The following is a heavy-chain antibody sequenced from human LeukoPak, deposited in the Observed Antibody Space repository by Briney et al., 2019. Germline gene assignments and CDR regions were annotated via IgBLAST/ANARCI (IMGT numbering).Heavy chain of an antibody. V-gene: IGHV3-73*01. Sequence: GGSLKLSCAASGFTFSGSAMHWVRQASGKGLEWVGRIRSKANSYATAYAASVKGRFTISRDDSKNTAYLQMNSLKTEDTAVYYCTRLVGDSSGYYGDYWGQGALVTVSS. CDR2: IRSKANSYAT. D-gene: IGHD3-22*01. CDR3: TRLVGDSSGYYGDY. J-gene: IGHJ4*02. CDR1: GFTFSGSA.